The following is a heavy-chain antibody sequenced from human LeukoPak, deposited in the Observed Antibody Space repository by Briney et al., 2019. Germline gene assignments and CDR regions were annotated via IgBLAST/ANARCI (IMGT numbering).Heavy chain of an antibody. CDR2: ISSGGSSI. CDR1: GFTFSSYG. V-gene: IGHV3-48*01. Sequence: GGSLRLSCAASGFTFSSYGMHWVRQAPGKGLEWVSYISSGGSSIYYADSVKGRFTISRDNSKNTLSLQMNSLRAEDTAEYYCARSASGYYLFDYWGQGTLVTVSS. J-gene: IGHJ4*02. D-gene: IGHD2/OR15-2a*01. CDR3: ARSASGYYLFDY.